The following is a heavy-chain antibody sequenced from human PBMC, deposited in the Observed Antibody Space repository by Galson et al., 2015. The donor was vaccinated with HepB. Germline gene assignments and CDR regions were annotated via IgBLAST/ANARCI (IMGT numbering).Heavy chain of an antibody. Sequence: SLRLSCAASGFTFSSYAMHWVRQAPGKGLEWVAVISYDGSNKYYADSVKGRFTISRDNSKNTLYLQMNSLRAEDTAVYYCARVGRDPIVVVVAAFDYWGQGTLVTVSS. V-gene: IGHV3-30*04. D-gene: IGHD2-15*01. CDR1: GFTFSSYA. J-gene: IGHJ4*02. CDR2: ISYDGSNK. CDR3: ARVGRDPIVVVVAAFDY.